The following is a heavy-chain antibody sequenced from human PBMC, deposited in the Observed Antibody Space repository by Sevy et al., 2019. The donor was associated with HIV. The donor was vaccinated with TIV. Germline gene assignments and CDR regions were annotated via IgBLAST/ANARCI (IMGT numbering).Heavy chain of an antibody. CDR2: ISYDGSSK. J-gene: IGHJ4*02. D-gene: IGHD2-2*01. CDR3: AILGVDCVSTNCYGMRSLSFDF. CDR1: GFTFSSFA. Sequence: GGALRLSCAASGFTFSSFAMHWVRQAPGKGLEWVAVISYDGSSKYYPDSVKGRFTISRDNAKNTLYLQMNRLRPEDTAVYFCAILGVDCVSTNCYGMRSLSFDFWGQGTLVTVSS. V-gene: IGHV3-30-3*01.